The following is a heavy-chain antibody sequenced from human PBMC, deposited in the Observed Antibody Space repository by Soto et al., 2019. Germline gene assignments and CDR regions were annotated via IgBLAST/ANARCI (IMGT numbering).Heavy chain of an antibody. Sequence: GESLKISCKGSGYSFTSYWIGWVRQMPGKGLEWMVIIYPGDSDTRYSPSFQGQVTISADKSIITAYLQWSSLKASDTAMYYCERPAPLGYCSGGRCESTHLDXWGQGTLVTVS. CDR2: IYPGDSDT. CDR3: ERPAPLGYCSGGRCESTHLDX. J-gene: IGHJ4*02. CDR1: GYSFTSYW. V-gene: IGHV5-51*01. D-gene: IGHD2-15*01.